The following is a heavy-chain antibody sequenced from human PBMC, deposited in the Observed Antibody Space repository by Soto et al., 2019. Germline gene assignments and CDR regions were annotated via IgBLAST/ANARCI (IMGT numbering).Heavy chain of an antibody. J-gene: IGHJ6*02. Sequence: SVKVSCKASGGTFSSYAISWVRQAPGQGLEWMGGIIPIFGTANYAQKFQGRVTITADESTSTAYMELSSLRSEDTAVYYCARDIVVVVAATPYYYYGMDVWGQGXTVTVSS. D-gene: IGHD2-15*01. CDR2: IIPIFGTA. CDR3: ARDIVVVVAATPYYYYGMDV. V-gene: IGHV1-69*13. CDR1: GGTFSSYA.